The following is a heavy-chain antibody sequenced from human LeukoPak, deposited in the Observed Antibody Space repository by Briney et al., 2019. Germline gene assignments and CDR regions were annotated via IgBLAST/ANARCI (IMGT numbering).Heavy chain of an antibody. J-gene: IGHJ6*02. CDR1: GFTFSSLA. CDR3: VRDLFGMDV. CDR2: SGGSGDDS. V-gene: IGHV3-64D*06. Sequence: GGSLRLSCSASGFTFSSLAMHWVRQAAGKRLEYVSFSGGSGDDSHYNGDSVRGRFTTSRDYSKNTLYLQMTSLRVEDTAVYYCVRDLFGMDVWGQGTAVIVSS.